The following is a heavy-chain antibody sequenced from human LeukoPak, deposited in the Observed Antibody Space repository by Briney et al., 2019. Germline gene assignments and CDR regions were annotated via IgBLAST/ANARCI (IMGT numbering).Heavy chain of an antibody. J-gene: IGHJ4*02. V-gene: IGHV3-23*01. CDR3: AKLQGGYYYDSSGYPNY. CDR2: ISGSGGST. Sequence: GGSVRLSCGASGFTFSSYAMSWVRQAPGKGLEWVSAISGSGGSTYYADSVKGRFTISRDNSKNTLYLQMNSLRAEDTAVYYCAKLQGGYYYDSSGYPNYWGQGTLVTVSS. D-gene: IGHD3-22*01. CDR1: GFTFSSYA.